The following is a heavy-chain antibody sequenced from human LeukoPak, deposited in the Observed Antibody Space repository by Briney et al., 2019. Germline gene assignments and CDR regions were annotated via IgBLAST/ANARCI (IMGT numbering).Heavy chain of an antibody. J-gene: IGHJ5*02. D-gene: IGHD6-19*01. CDR2: INTNTGNP. CDR3: ARGLEQWLVPYNWFDP. Sequence: ASVKVSCKASGYTFTSYAMNWVRQAPGQGLEWMGWINTNTGNPTYAQGFTGRFVLSLDTSVSTAYLQISGLKAEDTAVYYCARGLEQWLVPYNWFDPWGQGTLVTVSS. V-gene: IGHV7-4-1*02. CDR1: GYTFTSYA.